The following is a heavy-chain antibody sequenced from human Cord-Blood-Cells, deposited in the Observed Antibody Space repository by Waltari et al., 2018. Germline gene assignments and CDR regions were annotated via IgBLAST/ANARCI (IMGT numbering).Heavy chain of an antibody. D-gene: IGHD3-10*01. CDR1: GYTFTSYG. Sequence: QVQLVQSGAEVNKPGASVKVSCKASGYTFTSYGISWVRQSPGQGLEWMGWISAYKGNTNYAQKLQSRVTMTTDTSTSTAYMELRSLRSDDTAVYYGARALVRPPNYYGSGSYYNAFDIWGQGTMVTVSS. CDR2: ISAYKGNT. V-gene: IGHV1-18*01. CDR3: ARALVRPPNYYGSGSYYNAFDI. J-gene: IGHJ3*02.